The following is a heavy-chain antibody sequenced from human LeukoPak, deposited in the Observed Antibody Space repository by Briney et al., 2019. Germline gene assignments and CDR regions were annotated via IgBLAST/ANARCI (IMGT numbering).Heavy chain of an antibody. V-gene: IGHV1-69*06. CDR1: GGTFSSYA. J-gene: IGHJ4*02. Sequence: ASVKVSCKASGGTFSSYASSWVRQAPGQGLEWMGGIIPIFGTANYAQKFQGRVTITADKSTSTAYMELSSLRSDDTAVYYCARDLRIYGSGSYYQYYFDYWGQGTLVTVSS. CDR3: ARDLRIYGSGSYYQYYFDY. CDR2: IIPIFGTA. D-gene: IGHD3-10*01.